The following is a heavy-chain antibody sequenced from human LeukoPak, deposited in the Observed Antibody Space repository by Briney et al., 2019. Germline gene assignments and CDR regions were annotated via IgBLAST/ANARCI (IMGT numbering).Heavy chain of an antibody. CDR2: ISWNSGSI. Sequence: GRSLRLSCAASGFTFDDYAMHWVRQAPGKGLEWVSGISWNSGSIGYADSVKGRFTISRDSARKSLYLQMNSLRAEDTALYYCARQHCSGGDCYFFDWGQGTLVTVSS. V-gene: IGHV3-9*01. J-gene: IGHJ4*02. CDR3: ARQHCSGGDCYFFD. D-gene: IGHD2-15*01. CDR1: GFTFDDYA.